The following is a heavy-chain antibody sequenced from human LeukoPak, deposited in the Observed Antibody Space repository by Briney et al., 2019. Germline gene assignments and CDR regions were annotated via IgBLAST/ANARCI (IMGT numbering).Heavy chain of an antibody. Sequence: ASVKVSCKASGGTFSSYAISWVRQAPGQGLEWMGGIIPIFGTANYAQKFQGRVTITADESTNTAYMELSSLRSEDTAVYYCARGRDGYNYSPFDYWGQGTLVTVSS. J-gene: IGHJ4*02. CDR2: IIPIFGTA. D-gene: IGHD5-24*01. CDR1: GGTFSSYA. CDR3: ARGRDGYNYSPFDY. V-gene: IGHV1-69*13.